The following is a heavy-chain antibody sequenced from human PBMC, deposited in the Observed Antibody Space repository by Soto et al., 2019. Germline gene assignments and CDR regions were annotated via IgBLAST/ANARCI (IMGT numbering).Heavy chain of an antibody. CDR1: GFGVSRNY. Sequence: QLVETGGGLIQPGTSLTLSCAASGFGVSRNYMTWVRQAPGKGLEWVSFVYSGGATFYADSVKGRFILSRDDSQNTMYLQMNNLRAEDTAVYYCARVPGRLWGRGTPVTVAS. CDR3: ARVPGRL. V-gene: IGHV3-53*02. CDR2: VYSGGAT. D-gene: IGHD3-10*01. J-gene: IGHJ4*02.